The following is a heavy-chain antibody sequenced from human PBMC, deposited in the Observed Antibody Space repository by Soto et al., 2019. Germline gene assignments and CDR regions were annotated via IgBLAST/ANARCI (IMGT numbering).Heavy chain of an antibody. CDR3: ARSRIPGSTWTLDY. D-gene: IGHD1-20*01. CDR1: WYSFTNYW. V-gene: IGHV5-51*01. J-gene: IGHJ4*02. Sequence: GEALKIFCNGSWYSFTNYWIGWVLQMPGKGLEWMGIIYPGDSDTRYSPSFQGQVTISVDKSISTAYLQSRSLKASDSGMYYCARSRIPGSTWTLDYWGKETLVPAS. CDR2: IYPGDSDT.